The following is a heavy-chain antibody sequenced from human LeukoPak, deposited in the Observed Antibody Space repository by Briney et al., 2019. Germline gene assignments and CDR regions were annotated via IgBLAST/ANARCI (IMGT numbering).Heavy chain of an antibody. D-gene: IGHD3-9*01. CDR2: INARGGTT. Sequence: GASVKVSCKASGYTFTTYYLHWVRQAPGQGLEWMGLINARGGTTAYAQKFQGRVTMTRDMSTSTVYMELNSLRSEDTAFYFCARGTPPLVTGSYDPTRVDAWGQGTLITVSS. J-gene: IGHJ5*02. CDR1: GYTFTTYY. CDR3: ARGTPPLVTGSYDPTRVDA. V-gene: IGHV1-46*01.